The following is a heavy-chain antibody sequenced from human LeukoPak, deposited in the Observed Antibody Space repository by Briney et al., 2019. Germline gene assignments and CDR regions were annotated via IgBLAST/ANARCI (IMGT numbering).Heavy chain of an antibody. CDR1: GGSISPYY. J-gene: IGHJ4*02. D-gene: IGHD6-6*01. Sequence: SETLSLTCTVCGGSISPYYWLWIPQPPGKTLEYIGYIYHSESTNYNPSLKSRVTMSVDKSKTQCPLRLSSVTAADTAIYFCARSSQDSSTSFEYWGQGTLVTVSS. CDR2: IYHSEST. V-gene: IGHV4-59*01. CDR3: ARSSQDSSTSFEY.